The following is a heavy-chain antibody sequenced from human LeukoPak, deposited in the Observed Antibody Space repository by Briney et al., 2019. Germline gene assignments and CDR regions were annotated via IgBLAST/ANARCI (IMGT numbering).Heavy chain of an antibody. D-gene: IGHD3-10*01. CDR1: GFTFSDYY. J-gene: IGHJ4*02. V-gene: IGHV3-11*01. CDR3: ARGWGSGSYYEYYFDY. Sequence: GGSLRLSCAASGFTFSDYYMSWIRQAPGKGLEWVSYISSSGSTIYYADSVKGRFTISRDNAKNSLYLQMNSPRAEDTAVYYCARGWGSGSYYEYYFDYWGQGTLVTVSS. CDR2: ISSSGSTI.